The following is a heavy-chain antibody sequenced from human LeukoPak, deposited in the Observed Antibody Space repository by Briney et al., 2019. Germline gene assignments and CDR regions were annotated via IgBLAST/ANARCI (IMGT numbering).Heavy chain of an antibody. J-gene: IGHJ4*02. V-gene: IGHV1-8*01. CDR3: ARRYRPGYSSSWYRLGFFDY. Sequence: GASVKVSCKASGYTFTSYDINWVRQATGQGLEWMGWMNPNSGNTGYAQKFQGRVTMTRNTSISTAYMELSSLRSEDTAVYYCARRYRPGYSSSWYRLGFFDYWGQGTLVTVSS. CDR2: MNPNSGNT. CDR1: GYTFTSYD. D-gene: IGHD6-13*01.